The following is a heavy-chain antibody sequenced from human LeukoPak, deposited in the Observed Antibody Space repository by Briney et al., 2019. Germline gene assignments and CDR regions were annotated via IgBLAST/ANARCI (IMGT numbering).Heavy chain of an antibody. J-gene: IGHJ3*02. Sequence: GGSLRLSCAASGFTFSGYWMHWVRQAPGKGLVWVSRINGDGSGTNYDDSVKGRFTISRDNAKNTLYLQTNSLRAEDTAVYYCARGGYTYGPATLGALDIWGPGTMVPVSS. CDR3: ARGGYTYGPATLGALDI. CDR1: GFTFSGYW. D-gene: IGHD5-18*01. V-gene: IGHV3-74*01. CDR2: INGDGSGT.